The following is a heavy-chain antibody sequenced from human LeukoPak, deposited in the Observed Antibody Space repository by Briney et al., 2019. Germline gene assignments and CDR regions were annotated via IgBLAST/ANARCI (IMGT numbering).Heavy chain of an antibody. V-gene: IGHV4-34*01. CDR3: ARIRCGHSGSVCYNH. D-gene: IGHD3-9*01. J-gene: IGHJ1*01. CDR1: GVSINDYH. Sequence: PSETLSLTCGVFGVSINDYHWSWIRQSPGKGLEWIGEISHTEGTRYNPSLESRVTMSVGTSENQLSLKLIFVTAADTAVYYCARIRCGHSGSVCYNHGGLGPLVTVSS. CDR2: ISHTEGT.